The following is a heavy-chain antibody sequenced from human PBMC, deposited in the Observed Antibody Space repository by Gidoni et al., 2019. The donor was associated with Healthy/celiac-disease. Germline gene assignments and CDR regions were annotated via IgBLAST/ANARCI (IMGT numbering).Heavy chain of an antibody. J-gene: IGHJ3*02. CDR3: ARDIFWGVGAFDI. CDR2: IYRGGST. Sequence: EVQLVESGGGLVQPGGSLRLSCAASGFTVSSNSMSWVRQAPGKGLEWVSVIYRGGSTYYADSVKGRFTISRHNSKNTLYLQMNSLRAEDTAVYYCARDIFWGVGAFDIWGQGTMVTVSS. CDR1: GFTVSSNS. D-gene: IGHD3-16*01. V-gene: IGHV3-53*04.